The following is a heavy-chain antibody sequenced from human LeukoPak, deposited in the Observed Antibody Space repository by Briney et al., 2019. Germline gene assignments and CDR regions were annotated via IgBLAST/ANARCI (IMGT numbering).Heavy chain of an antibody. J-gene: IGHJ4*02. CDR1: GFTFSNYA. V-gene: IGHV3-7*04. CDR2: INQDGSEK. D-gene: IGHD3-10*01. CDR3: ARAYYYDSTTYYNPTSSFDY. Sequence: PGGSLRLSCAASGFTFSNYAMSWVRQAPGIGLEWVANINQDGSEKYYVDSVRGRFTVSRDNAKNSLYLQMNSLRAEDTAVYYCARAYYYDSTTYYNPTSSFDYWGQGTLVTVSS.